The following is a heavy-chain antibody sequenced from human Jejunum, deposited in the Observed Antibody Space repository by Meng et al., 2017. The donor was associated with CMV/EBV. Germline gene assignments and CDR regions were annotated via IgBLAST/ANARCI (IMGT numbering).Heavy chain of an antibody. J-gene: IGHJ5*02. CDR3: ALFTRSWFDP. D-gene: IGHD2-2*01. CDR1: GFSLSTSAVG. V-gene: IGHV2-5*02. CDR2: IYWDDDK. Sequence: HTTLKEAGPTLVKPTQTLTLTCTFSGFSLSTSAVGVGWIRQPPGKALEWLAVIYWDDDKRYSPSLKSRLTITKDTSKNQVVLTLTNMDPVDTATYYCALFTRSWFDPWGQGTLVTVSS.